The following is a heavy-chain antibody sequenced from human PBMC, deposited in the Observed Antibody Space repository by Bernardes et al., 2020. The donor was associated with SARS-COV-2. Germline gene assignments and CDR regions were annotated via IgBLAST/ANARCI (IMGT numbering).Heavy chain of an antibody. J-gene: IGHJ2*01. CDR2: IGTGGDP. D-gene: IGHD6-13*01. V-gene: IGHV3-13*05. CDR3: ARECPSSRWNDWYLDL. Sequence: LRLSCAASGITFSRHDFHWVRQGIGKGLEWVAAIGTGGDPHYPDSVKGRFTISRENAKSSLFLQINDLRAGDTAIYYCARECPSSRWNDWYLDLWGRGTLVTVSA. CDR1: GITFSRHD.